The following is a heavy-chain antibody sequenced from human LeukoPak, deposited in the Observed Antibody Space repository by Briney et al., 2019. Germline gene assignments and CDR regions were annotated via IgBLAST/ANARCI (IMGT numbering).Heavy chain of an antibody. CDR3: TRAAYCSGGSCYYFDY. D-gene: IGHD2-15*01. Sequence: GGSLRLSCTASGFTLADYATSWFRQAPGKGLEWVGFIRSKPYGGTTEYAASVKGRFTFSREDSKSIAYLQMNSLKTEDTAVYYCTRAAYCSGGSCYYFDYWGQGTLVTVSS. J-gene: IGHJ4*02. V-gene: IGHV3-49*03. CDR1: GFTLADYA. CDR2: IRSKPYGGTT.